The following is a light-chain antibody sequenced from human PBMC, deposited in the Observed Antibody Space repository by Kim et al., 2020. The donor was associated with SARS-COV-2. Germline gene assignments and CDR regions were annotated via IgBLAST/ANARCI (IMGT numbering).Light chain of an antibody. CDR1: SGHSSNA. CDR2: VNRDGSH. Sequence: QLVLTQSPSAFASLGAPVKLTCTLSSGHSSNAIAWHQQQPEKGPRYLMQVNRDGSHSKGDGIPDRFSGSSSGAERYLTISSLQSDDEADYYCQTWGTGIWVFGGGTKLTVL. V-gene: IGLV4-69*01. J-gene: IGLJ3*02. CDR3: QTWGTGIWV.